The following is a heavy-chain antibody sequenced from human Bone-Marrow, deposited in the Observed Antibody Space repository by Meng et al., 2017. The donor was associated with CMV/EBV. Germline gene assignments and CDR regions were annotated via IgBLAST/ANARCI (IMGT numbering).Heavy chain of an antibody. D-gene: IGHD2-2*01. CDR3: ARVSTSYTIHEVVVVVPPDY. J-gene: IGHJ4*02. CDR2: INPSGGST. V-gene: IGHV1-46*01. CDR1: GYTFTSYY. Sequence: ASVKVSCKASGYTFTSYYMHWVRQAPGQGLEWMGIINPSGGSTSYAQKFQGRVTMTRDTSTSTAYMELRSLRSDDTAVYYCARVSTSYTIHEVVVVVPPDYWGQGTLVTVSS.